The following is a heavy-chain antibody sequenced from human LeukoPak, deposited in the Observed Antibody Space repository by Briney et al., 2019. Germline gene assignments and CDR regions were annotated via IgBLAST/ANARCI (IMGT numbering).Heavy chain of an antibody. D-gene: IGHD3-10*01. Sequence: ASVKVSCKASGYSFTSSYINWVRHVAGQGLEWMGWMNPHNGGTQFVEKFKGRVTLTRNISMSTAFMELSSLTVDDTAVYYCGRDMVGKLGSVDFWGQGTLLTVS. CDR2: MNPHNGGT. V-gene: IGHV1-8*02. J-gene: IGHJ4*02. CDR1: GYSFTSSY. CDR3: GRDMVGKLGSVDF.